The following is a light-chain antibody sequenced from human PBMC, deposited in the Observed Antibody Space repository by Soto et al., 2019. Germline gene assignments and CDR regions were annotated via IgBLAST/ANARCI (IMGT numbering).Light chain of an antibody. CDR1: QSVSSSY. V-gene: IGKV3-20*01. CDR3: LQYGSSPLT. J-gene: IGKJ1*01. Sequence: EIVLTQSPGTLSLSPGERATLSCRASQSVSSSYLAWYQQKPGQAPRLLIYGASSRANGIPDRFSGSGSGTDFTLTSSRLEPEDVAVYYCLQYGSSPLTFGQGTKVDIK. CDR2: GAS.